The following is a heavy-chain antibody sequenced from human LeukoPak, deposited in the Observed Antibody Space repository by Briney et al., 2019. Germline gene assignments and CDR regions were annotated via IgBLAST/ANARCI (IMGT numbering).Heavy chain of an antibody. J-gene: IGHJ6*02. CDR1: GFTFSSYG. CDR3: AKESYYDILTGSHYYYYGMDV. D-gene: IGHD3-9*01. V-gene: IGHV3-30*18. Sequence: GRSLRLSCAASGFTFSSYGMHWVRQAPGKGLEWVAVISYDGSNKYYADSVKGRFTIPRDNSKNTLYLQMNSLRAEDTAVYYCAKESYYDILTGSHYYYYGMDVWSQGTTVTVSS. CDR2: ISYDGSNK.